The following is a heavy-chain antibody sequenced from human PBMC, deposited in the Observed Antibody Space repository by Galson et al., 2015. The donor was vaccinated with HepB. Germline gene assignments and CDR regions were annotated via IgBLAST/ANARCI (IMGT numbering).Heavy chain of an antibody. J-gene: IGHJ6*03. D-gene: IGHD1-20*01. V-gene: IGHV3-13*01. CDR1: GFTFSSYD. CDR3: ARALYRITGTYYYMDV. Sequence: SLRLSCAASGFTFSSYDMHWVRQATGKGLEWVSAIGTAGDTYYPGSVKGRFTISRENAKNSLYLQMNSLRAGDTAVYYCARALYRITGTYYYMDVWGKGTTVTVSS. CDR2: IGTAGDT.